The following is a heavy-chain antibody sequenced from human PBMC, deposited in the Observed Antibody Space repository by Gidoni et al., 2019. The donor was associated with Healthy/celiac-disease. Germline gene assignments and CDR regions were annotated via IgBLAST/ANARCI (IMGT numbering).Heavy chain of an antibody. D-gene: IGHD1-26*01. CDR3: ARVGPVHLNYFDY. Sequence: QVQLQESGPGLVTPSQTLSLTCTVSGASISSGSYYWSWIRQPAGKGLEWIGRIYTSGSTNYNPSLKSRVTMSVDTSKNQFSLKLSSVTAADTAVYYCARVGPVHLNYFDYWGQGTLVTVSS. CDR1: GASISSGSYY. CDR2: IYTSGST. V-gene: IGHV4-61*02. J-gene: IGHJ4*02.